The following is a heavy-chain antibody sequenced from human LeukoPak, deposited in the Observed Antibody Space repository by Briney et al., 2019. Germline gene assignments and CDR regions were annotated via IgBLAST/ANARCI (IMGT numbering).Heavy chain of an antibody. Sequence: ASVKVSCKASGGTFSSYAISGVRQAPGQGLEWMGGIIPIFGTANYAQKFQGRVTITADESTSTAYMELSSLRSEDTAVYYCARGDIVVVPAAIEYFQHWGQGTLVTVSS. J-gene: IGHJ1*01. CDR3: ARGDIVVVPAAIEYFQH. V-gene: IGHV1-69*13. CDR1: GGTFSSYA. D-gene: IGHD2-2*01. CDR2: IIPIFGTA.